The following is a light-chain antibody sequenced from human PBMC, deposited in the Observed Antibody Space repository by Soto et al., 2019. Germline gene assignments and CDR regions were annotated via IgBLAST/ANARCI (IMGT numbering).Light chain of an antibody. V-gene: IGLV8-61*01. CDR3: ALYMGRGISV. J-gene: IGLJ2*01. Sequence: QTVVTQEPSFSVSPGGTVTLTCGLTSGSVSSTYYPSWYQQTPGQAPRTLIYNPNTRSSEVPDRFSASILGNKAALTITGAQPDDESEYYCALYMGRGISVFGGGTKVTVL. CDR1: SGSVSSTYY. CDR2: NPN.